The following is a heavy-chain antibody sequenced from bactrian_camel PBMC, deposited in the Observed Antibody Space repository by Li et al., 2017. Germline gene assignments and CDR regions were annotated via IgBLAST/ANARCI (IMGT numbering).Heavy chain of an antibody. Sequence: HVQLVESGGGSVPAGGSLTLSCAATGDYLSTYPAWYMGWFRQAPGKEREGVAVIDSRGGTTYADSVKGRFTISRDNAKNTLYLQMNSLKPEDTAMYSCAAQWSFGGNCSGRRGLRKTDFGLWGQGTQVTVS. D-gene: IGHD2*01. V-gene: IGHV3S53*01. CDR2: IDSRGGT. J-gene: IGHJ6*01. CDR1: GDYLSTYP. CDR3: AAQWSFGGNCSGRRGLRKTDFGL.